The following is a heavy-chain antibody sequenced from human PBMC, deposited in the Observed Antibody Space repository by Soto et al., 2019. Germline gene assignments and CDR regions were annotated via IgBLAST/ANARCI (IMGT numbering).Heavy chain of an antibody. CDR3: AREEDPNHYYGSGSYYNV. CDR2: IKQDGSEK. Sequence: PGGSLRLSCAASGFTFSSYAMSWVRQAPGKGLEWVANIKQDGSEKYYVDSVKGRFTISRDNAKNSLYLQMNGLRAEDTAVYYCAREEDPNHYYGSGSYYNVWGKGTTVTVSS. V-gene: IGHV3-7*01. CDR1: GFTFSSYA. J-gene: IGHJ6*03. D-gene: IGHD3-10*01.